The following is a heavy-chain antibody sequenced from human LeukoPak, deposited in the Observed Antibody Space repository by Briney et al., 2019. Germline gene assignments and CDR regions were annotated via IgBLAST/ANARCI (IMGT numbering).Heavy chain of an antibody. CDR3: AREVRNYCSGGSCYSGHFQH. J-gene: IGHJ1*01. CDR2: ICNSGST. CDR1: GVSISSYC. D-gene: IGHD2-15*01. Sequence: PSETLSLTCTVSGVSISSYCWSWIRQPPGKGLEWIGYICNSGSTNYNPSLKSRVTISVDKSKNQFSLKLSSVTAADTAVYYCAREVRNYCSGGSCYSGHFQHWGQGTLVTVSS. V-gene: IGHV4-59*12.